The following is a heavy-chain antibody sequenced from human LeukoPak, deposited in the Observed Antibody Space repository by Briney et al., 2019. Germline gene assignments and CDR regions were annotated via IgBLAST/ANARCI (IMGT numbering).Heavy chain of an antibody. CDR2: ISSSSSYT. CDR1: GFTFSDYY. Sequence: PGGSLRLSCAASGFTFSDYYMSWIRQAPGKGLEWVSYISSSSSYTNYADSVKGRFTISRDNSKNTLYLQMNSLRAEDTAVYYCARAINYYDSSGYYLLDAFDIWGQGTMVTVSS. D-gene: IGHD3-22*01. CDR3: ARAINYYDSSGYYLLDAFDI. V-gene: IGHV3-11*05. J-gene: IGHJ3*02.